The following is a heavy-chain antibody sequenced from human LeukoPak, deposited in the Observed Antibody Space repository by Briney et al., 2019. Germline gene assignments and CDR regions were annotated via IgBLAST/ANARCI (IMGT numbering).Heavy chain of an antibody. D-gene: IGHD3-22*01. CDR3: ARDVGITMMSDY. J-gene: IGHJ4*02. CDR2: IKQDGSEK. Sequence: GGSLRLSCAASGFTFSNYSMNWVRQAPGKGLEWVANIKQDGSEKNYVDSVKGRFTISRDNAKNSLYLQMNSLRAEDTAVYYCARDVGITMMSDYWGQGTLVTVSS. CDR1: GFTFSNYS. V-gene: IGHV3-7*01.